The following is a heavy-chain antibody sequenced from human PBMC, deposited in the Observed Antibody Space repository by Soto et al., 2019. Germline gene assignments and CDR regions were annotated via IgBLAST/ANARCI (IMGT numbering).Heavy chain of an antibody. V-gene: IGHV1-69*12. CDR3: ASLDDIVGAPDPIDY. Sequence: QVQLVQSGAEVKKPGSSVKVSCKASGGTFSSYAISWVRQAPGQGLEWMGGIIPIFGTANYAQKFQGRVTIXXDXSXXTAYMELSSLRSEDTAVYYCASLDDIVGAPDPIDYWGQGTLVTVSS. CDR2: IIPIFGTA. D-gene: IGHD1-26*01. CDR1: GGTFSSYA. J-gene: IGHJ4*02.